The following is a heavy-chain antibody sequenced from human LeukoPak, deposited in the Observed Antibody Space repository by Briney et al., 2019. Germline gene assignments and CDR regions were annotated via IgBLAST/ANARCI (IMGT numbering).Heavy chain of an antibody. Sequence: SETLSLTCTVSGGSISSGGYYWSWIRQPPGKGLEWIGSIYHSGSTYYNPSLKSRVAISVDRSKNQFSLKLSSVTAADTAVYYCAREGPRGGSYSRRHYGMDVWGQGTTVTVSS. CDR3: AREGPRGGSYSRRHYGMDV. J-gene: IGHJ6*02. D-gene: IGHD1-26*01. CDR2: IYHSGST. CDR1: GGSISSGGYY. V-gene: IGHV4-30-2*01.